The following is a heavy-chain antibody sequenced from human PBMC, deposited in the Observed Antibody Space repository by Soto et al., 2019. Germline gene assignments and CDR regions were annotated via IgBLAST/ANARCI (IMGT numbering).Heavy chain of an antibody. Sequence: PGGSLRLSCAASGFTFSSYAMSRVRQAPGKGLEWVSAISGSGGSTYYADSVKGRFTISRDNSKNTLYLQMNSLRAEDTAVYYCPKAPPVGSYYFDYWGQGTLVTVSS. D-gene: IGHD1-26*01. CDR2: ISGSGGST. CDR1: GFTFSSYA. J-gene: IGHJ4*02. CDR3: PKAPPVGSYYFDY. V-gene: IGHV3-23*01.